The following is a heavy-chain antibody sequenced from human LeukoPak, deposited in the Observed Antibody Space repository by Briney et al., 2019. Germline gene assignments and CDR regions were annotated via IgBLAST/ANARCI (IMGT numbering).Heavy chain of an antibody. CDR2: IKGDGSGK. V-gene: IGHV3-7*01. Sequence: GGSLRLSCAASGFTFSGSWMSWVRQALGKGLEWVATIKGDGSGKFYVDSVKGRFAISRDDAKSSLFLQMDSLRSEDTAVYYCTKNTHDYWGQGTLVTVSS. J-gene: IGHJ4*02. CDR3: TKNTHDY. D-gene: IGHD1/OR15-1a*01. CDR1: GFTFSGSW.